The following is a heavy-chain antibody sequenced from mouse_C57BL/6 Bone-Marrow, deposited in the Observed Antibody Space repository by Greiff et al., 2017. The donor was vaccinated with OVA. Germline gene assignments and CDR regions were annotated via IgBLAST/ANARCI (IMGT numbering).Heavy chain of an antibody. CDR3: ARSGDPYAMDY. J-gene: IGHJ4*01. D-gene: IGHD3-2*02. V-gene: IGHV1-69*01. CDR2: IDPSASYT. Sequence: VQLQQPGAELVMPGASVKLSCKASGYTFTSYWMHWVKQRPGQGLEWIGEIDPSASYTNYNQKFKGKSTLTVDKSSSTAYMQLSSLTSEDSAVYYCARSGDPYAMDYWGQGTSVTVSS. CDR1: GYTFTSYW.